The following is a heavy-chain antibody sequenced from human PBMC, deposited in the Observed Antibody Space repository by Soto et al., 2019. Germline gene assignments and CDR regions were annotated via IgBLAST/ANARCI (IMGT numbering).Heavy chain of an antibody. CDR3: ATITAVRGVYGMDV. CDR1: GYTLTELS. Sequence: QVQLVQSGAEVKKPGASVKVSCKVSGYTLTELSMHWVRQAPGKGLEWMGGFDPEDGETIYAQKFKGRVTMTEDTYTDTAYMELSSLRSEDTAVYYCATITAVRGVYGMDVWGQGTTVTVSS. CDR2: FDPEDGET. J-gene: IGHJ6*02. V-gene: IGHV1-24*01. D-gene: IGHD3-10*01.